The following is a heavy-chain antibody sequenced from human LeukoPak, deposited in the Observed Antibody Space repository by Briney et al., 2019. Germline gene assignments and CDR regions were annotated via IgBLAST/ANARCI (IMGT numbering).Heavy chain of an antibody. CDR3: ARGIDYSSGWYNSPSYFDY. J-gene: IGHJ4*02. CDR2: INHGGST. V-gene: IGHV4-34*01. CDR1: GGSLSAYY. D-gene: IGHD6-19*01. Sequence: SETLSLTCAVYGGSLSAYYWTWIRQPPGKGLEWIGEINHGGSTNYNPSLKSRVTISIDTSKNQFSLKLSSVTAADTAVYYCARGIDYSSGWYNSPSYFDYWGQGTLVTVSS.